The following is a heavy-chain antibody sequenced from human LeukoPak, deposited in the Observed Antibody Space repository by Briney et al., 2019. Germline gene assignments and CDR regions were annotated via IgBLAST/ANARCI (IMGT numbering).Heavy chain of an antibody. CDR1: GGSLSGYF. V-gene: IGHV4-34*01. Sequence: SETLSLTCAVYGGSLSGYFWKWLRQPPGKGLEWIGEISIAGEINYNPSLRSRATISMDTTKNQFSLRLTSVIAADTALYYCVRQIGAGDFDLWGRDRVVTVSS. D-gene: IGHD3-3*01. CDR3: VRQIGAGDFDL. J-gene: IGHJ2*01. CDR2: ISIAGEI.